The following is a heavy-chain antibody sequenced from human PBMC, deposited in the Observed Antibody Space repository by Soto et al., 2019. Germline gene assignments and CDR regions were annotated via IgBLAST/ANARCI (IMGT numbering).Heavy chain of an antibody. CDR1: GGSISSGDYY. CDR3: AKFQNTHGHNWLEP. Sequence: SETLSLTCTVSGGSISSGDYYWSWTRQHPGKGLEWLGYIFYSGSTYYNPSLKSRASISVDTSENQFSLRLTSVTAADTAVYYCAKFQNTHGHNWLEPWGQGILVTVSS. V-gene: IGHV4-31*03. D-gene: IGHD2-21*01. CDR2: IFYSGST. J-gene: IGHJ5*02.